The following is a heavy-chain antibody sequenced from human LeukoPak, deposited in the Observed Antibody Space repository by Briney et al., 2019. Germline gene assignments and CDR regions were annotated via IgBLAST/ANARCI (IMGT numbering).Heavy chain of an antibody. V-gene: IGHV4-39*01. D-gene: IGHD3-10*01. CDR3: ARVRLGLGIDF. Sequence: SETLSLTCAVSGDSISSNAYSWRWIRQPPGKGLEWIATIYSSGSTFSNPSLKSQLTISADMSRNQFSLKMSSVTAADTAVYHCARVRLGLGIDFWGHGTLVTVSS. J-gene: IGHJ4*01. CDR1: GDSISSNAYS. CDR2: IYSSGST.